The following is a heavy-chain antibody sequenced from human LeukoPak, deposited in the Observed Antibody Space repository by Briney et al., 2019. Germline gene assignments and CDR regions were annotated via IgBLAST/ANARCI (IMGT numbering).Heavy chain of an antibody. CDR1: GFTFGDYA. J-gene: IGHJ6*03. D-gene: IGHD2-2*01. CDR2: IRSKTQGCTS. V-gene: IGHV3-49*03. Sequence: PGGSLRLSCTASGFTFGDYAMSWFRQAPGKGMEWVGLIRSKTQGCTSEYAASVKGRFTISIEDSKTIGYLQMNSLKTEDTAVYYCNRDPYCSSSTCPLRYYMDVWGKGTTVTVSS. CDR3: NRDPYCSSSTCPLRYYMDV.